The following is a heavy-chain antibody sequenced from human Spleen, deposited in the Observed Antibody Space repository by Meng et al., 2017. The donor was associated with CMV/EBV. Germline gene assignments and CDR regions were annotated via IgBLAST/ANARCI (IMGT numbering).Heavy chain of an antibody. J-gene: IGHJ5*02. Sequence: GAFSDYSWTWIRQPPGKGLEWIGEINHGGNSNYNPSLESRLTMSVDTSKNQFSLKLSSVTAADTAVYYCARGSLIVEPAAIVYWFDPWGQGNLVTVSS. CDR3: ARGSLIVEPAAIVYWFDP. CDR1: GAFSDYS. V-gene: IGHV4-34*01. CDR2: INHGGNS. D-gene: IGHD2-2*02.